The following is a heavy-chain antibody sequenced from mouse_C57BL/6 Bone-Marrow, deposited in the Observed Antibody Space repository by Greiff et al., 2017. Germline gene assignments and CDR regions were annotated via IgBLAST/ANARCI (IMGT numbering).Heavy chain of an antibody. V-gene: IGHV5-16*01. CDR3: ARDDDSLSIDY. CDR1: GFTFSDYY. Sequence: EVQVVESEGGLVQPGSSMKLSCTASGFTFSDYYMAWVRQVPEKGLEWVANINNDGSSNYYLDSVKSRFIISRDNAKNILYLQMSSLKSEDTATYECARDDDSLSIDYWGQGTSVTVSS. J-gene: IGHJ4*01. CDR2: INNDGSSN. D-gene: IGHD2-13*01.